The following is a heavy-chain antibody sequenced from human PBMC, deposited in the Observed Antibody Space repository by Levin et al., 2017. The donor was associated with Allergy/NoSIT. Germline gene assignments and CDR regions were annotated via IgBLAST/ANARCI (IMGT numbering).Heavy chain of an antibody. CDR1: GGSISSSSYY. V-gene: IGHV4-39*01. D-gene: IGHD3-10*02. CDR2: IYYSGST. CDR3: SNVLLWSGYAFDI. J-gene: IGHJ3*02. Sequence: GSLRLSCTVSGGSISSSSYYWGWIRQPPGKGLEWIGSIYYSGSTYYNPSLKSRVTISVDTSKNQFSLKLSSVTAADTAVYYCSNVLLWSGYAFDIWGQGTMVTVSS.